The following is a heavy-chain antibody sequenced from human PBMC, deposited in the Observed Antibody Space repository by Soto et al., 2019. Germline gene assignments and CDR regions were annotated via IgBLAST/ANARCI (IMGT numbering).Heavy chain of an antibody. J-gene: IGHJ4*02. CDR3: ASGTSLTWYYFY. Sequence: PGGSLRLSCAASGFTFSSYSMNWVRLAPGKGLEWVSSISSSSGYIYYTDSVKGRFTVSRDNAKNSLFLQMNSLRAEDSAVYYCASGTSLTWYYFYWGQGTLVTVSS. CDR1: GFTFSSYS. CDR2: ISSSSGYI. V-gene: IGHV3-21*01. D-gene: IGHD6-13*01.